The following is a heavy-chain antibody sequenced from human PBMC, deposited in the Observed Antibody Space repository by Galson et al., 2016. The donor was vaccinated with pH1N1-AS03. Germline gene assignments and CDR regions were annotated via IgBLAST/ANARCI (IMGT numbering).Heavy chain of an antibody. D-gene: IGHD3-9*01. CDR3: ARENHLDTGDYRRYYFDH. J-gene: IGHJ4*02. CDR1: GYTFTNYG. CDR2: INTDNGNT. Sequence: SVKVSCKASGYTFTNYGISWVRQAPGQGLEWMGWINTDNGNTYYAQSLQGRVTVTTDTSTSTAYMELRGLRSDDTAMYFCARENHLDTGDYRRYYFDHWGQGTRVTVSS. V-gene: IGHV1-18*04.